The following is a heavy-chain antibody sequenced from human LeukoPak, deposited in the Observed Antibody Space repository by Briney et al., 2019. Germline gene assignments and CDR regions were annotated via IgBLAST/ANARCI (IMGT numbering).Heavy chain of an antibody. Sequence: PGGPLRLSCSVSGFTFSTYVMHWVRQAPGKGLEYVSAISSNGDNTYYADSVKGRFTISRDNSMSTLYLQMSSLRADDTAVYYCVRGTGYWGQGTLVTVSS. J-gene: IGHJ4*02. V-gene: IGHV3-64D*06. CDR2: ISSNGDNT. CDR1: GFTFSTYV. CDR3: VRGTGY.